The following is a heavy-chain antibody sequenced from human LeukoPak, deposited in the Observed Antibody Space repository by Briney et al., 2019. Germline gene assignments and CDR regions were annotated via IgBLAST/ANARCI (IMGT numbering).Heavy chain of an antibody. CDR3: ARLGIAGSWFDP. V-gene: IGHV1-2*06. Sequence: ASVKVSCKASGYTFTGYYMHWVRQAPGQGLEWMGRINPNSGGTNYAQKFQGRVTMTRDTSISTAYMELSRLRSDDTAVYYCARLGIAGSWFDPWGQGTPVTVSS. CDR2: INPNSGGT. CDR1: GYTFTGYY. J-gene: IGHJ5*02. D-gene: IGHD3-10*01.